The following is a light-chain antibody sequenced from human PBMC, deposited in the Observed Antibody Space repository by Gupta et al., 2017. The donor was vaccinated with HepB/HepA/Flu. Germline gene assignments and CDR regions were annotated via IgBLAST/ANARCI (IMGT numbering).Light chain of an antibody. CDR1: QSLLHSDGNTY. CDR3: RQATQMPWT. CDR2: KIF. J-gene: IGKJ1*01. Sequence: DIVITPTPLSSPVTLGEPASLSCRSSQSLLHSDGNTYLSWLQQRPGQPPRLLIYKIFNRFSGVPDRFSGSGAGTDFTLKISRVEAEDVGIYYCRQATQMPWTFGQGTKVETK. V-gene: IGKV2-24*01.